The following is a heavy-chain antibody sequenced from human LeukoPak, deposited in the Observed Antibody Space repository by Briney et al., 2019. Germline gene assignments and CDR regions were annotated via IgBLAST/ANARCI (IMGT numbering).Heavy chain of an antibody. Sequence: GGSLRLSCAASGLTFSSYWMSWVRQAPGKGLEWVANIKQDGSEKYYVDSVKGRFTISRDIAKNSLYLQMNSLRAEDTAIYYCASGSLWSPNWLDPWGQGTLVTVSS. CDR2: IKQDGSEK. CDR3: ASGSLWSPNWLDP. V-gene: IGHV3-7*01. J-gene: IGHJ5*02. CDR1: GLTFSSYW. D-gene: IGHD3-10*01.